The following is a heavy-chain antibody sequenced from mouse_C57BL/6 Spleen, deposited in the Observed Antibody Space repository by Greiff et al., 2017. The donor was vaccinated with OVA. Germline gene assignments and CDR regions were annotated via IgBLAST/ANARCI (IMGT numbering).Heavy chain of an antibody. CDR1: GYSFTSYY. CDR3: ARSGDGYYERGAMDY. V-gene: IGHV1-66*01. D-gene: IGHD2-3*01. Sequence: QVQLQQSGPELVKPGASVKISCKASGYSFTSYYIHWVKQRPGQGLEWIGWFYPGSGNTKYNEKFKGKATLTADTSSSTAYMQLSSLTSEDSAVYYCARSGDGYYERGAMDYWGQGTSVTVSS. CDR2: FYPGSGNT. J-gene: IGHJ4*01.